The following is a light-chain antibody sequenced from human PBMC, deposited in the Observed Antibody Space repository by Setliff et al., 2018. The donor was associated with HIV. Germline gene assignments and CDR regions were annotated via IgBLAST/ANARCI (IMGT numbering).Light chain of an antibody. Sequence: ALTQPASVSGSPGQSITISCTGTSSDVGRYSYVSWYQQHPGKTPKLIIYDVSKWPSGVSNRFSASKSGNTASLTISGLQAEDEADYYCCSYTSISTYVFGTGTKVTVL. V-gene: IGLV2-14*03. CDR3: CSYTSISTYV. J-gene: IGLJ1*01. CDR2: DVS. CDR1: SSDVGRYSY.